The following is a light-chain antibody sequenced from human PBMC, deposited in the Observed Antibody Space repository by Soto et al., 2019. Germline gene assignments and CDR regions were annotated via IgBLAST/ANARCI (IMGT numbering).Light chain of an antibody. CDR3: SAYTVSRTYV. J-gene: IGLJ1*01. V-gene: IGLV1-47*01. CDR2: RNN. CDR1: TSNIGSNY. Sequence: QSVLTQPPSASGTPGQGVTISCSGSTSNIGSNYVYWYQQLPGTAPKLLIYRNNQRPSGVPDRFSGSKSGTSASLAISGLRSDDEADYYCSAYTVSRTYVFGTGTKVTVL.